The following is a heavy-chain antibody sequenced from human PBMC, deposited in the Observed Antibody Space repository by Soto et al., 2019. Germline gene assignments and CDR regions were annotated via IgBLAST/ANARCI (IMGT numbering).Heavy chain of an antibody. D-gene: IGHD3-10*01. CDR3: ARDELGGPRAFDI. CDR2: ISSSSSYI. CDR1: GFTFSSYS. J-gene: IGHJ3*02. Sequence: GGSLRLSCAASGFTFSSYSMNWVRQAPGKGLEWVSSISSSSSYIYYADSVKGRFTISRDNAKNSLYLQMNSLRAEDTAVYYCARDELGGPRAFDIWGQGTMVTVSS. V-gene: IGHV3-21*01.